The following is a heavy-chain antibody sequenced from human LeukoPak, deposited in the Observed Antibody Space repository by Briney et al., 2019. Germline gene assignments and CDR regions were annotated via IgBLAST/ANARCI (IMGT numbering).Heavy chain of an antibody. J-gene: IGHJ3*02. D-gene: IGHD2-15*01. CDR1: GDSVSSNSAA. CDR3: ARDPTHGYCSGGSCYEAFDI. CDR2: TYYRSKWYN. V-gene: IGHV6-1*01. Sequence: SQALSLTCAISGDSVSSNSAAWNWIRQSPSRGLEWLGRTYYRSKWYNDYAVSVKSRITINPDTSKNQFSLQLNSVTPEDTAVYYCARDPTHGYCSGGSCYEAFDIWGQGTMVTVSS.